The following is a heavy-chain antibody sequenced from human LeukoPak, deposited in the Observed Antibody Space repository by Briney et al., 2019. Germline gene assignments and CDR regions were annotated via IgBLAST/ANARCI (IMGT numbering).Heavy chain of an antibody. V-gene: IGHV1-8*01. J-gene: IGHJ6*02. D-gene: IGHD5-18*01. Sequence: ASVKVSCKASGYTFTSYDIHWVRQAAGHGLEWMGWMNPNSGHAGHAQKFEARVTMTRNTSMSTAYMELSGLTSEDTAIYYCARHSLHDTAMANDYGMDVWGQGTTATVSS. CDR3: ARHSLHDTAMANDYGMDV. CDR1: GYTFTSYD. CDR2: MNPNSGHA.